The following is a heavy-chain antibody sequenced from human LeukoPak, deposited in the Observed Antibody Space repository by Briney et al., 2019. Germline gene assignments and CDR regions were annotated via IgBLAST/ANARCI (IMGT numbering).Heavy chain of an antibody. V-gene: IGHV3-23*01. J-gene: IGHJ6*02. CDR2: ISGSGGNT. Sequence: GGSLRLSCAASGFTVSDNYMTWVRQAPGKGLEWVSAISGSGGNTYYADSVKGRFTISRDNSKNTLYLQMNSLRAEDTAVYYCAKALAGDYYYYGMDVWGQGTTVTVSS. CDR1: GFTVSDNY. CDR3: AKALAGDYYYYGMDV. D-gene: IGHD1-14*01.